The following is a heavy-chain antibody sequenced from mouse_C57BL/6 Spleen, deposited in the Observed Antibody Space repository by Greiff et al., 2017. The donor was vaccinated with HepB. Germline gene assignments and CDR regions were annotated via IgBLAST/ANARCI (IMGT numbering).Heavy chain of an antibody. CDR2: ISSGGSYT. V-gene: IGHV5-6*02. Sequence: EVKLVESGGDLVKPGGSLKLSCAASGFTFSSYGMSWVRQTPDKRLEWVATISSGGSYTYYPDSVKGRFTISRDNAKNTLYLQMSSLKSEDTAMYYCARRTVVDYFDYWGQGTTLTVSS. CDR1: GFTFSSYG. D-gene: IGHD1-1*01. CDR3: ARRTVVDYFDY. J-gene: IGHJ2*01.